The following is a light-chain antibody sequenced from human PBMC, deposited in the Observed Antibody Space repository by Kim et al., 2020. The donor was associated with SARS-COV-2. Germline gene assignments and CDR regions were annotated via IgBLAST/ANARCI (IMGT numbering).Light chain of an antibody. Sequence: QSITISCTGPSSDFVGYNYVSWYQQHPGKAPKLMIYDVSNRPSGVSNRFSGSKSGNTASLTISGLQAEDEADYYCSSYTSSSTLRVFGGGTQLTVL. CDR2: DVS. CDR1: SSDFVGYNY. CDR3: SSYTSSSTLRV. V-gene: IGLV2-14*03. J-gene: IGLJ3*02.